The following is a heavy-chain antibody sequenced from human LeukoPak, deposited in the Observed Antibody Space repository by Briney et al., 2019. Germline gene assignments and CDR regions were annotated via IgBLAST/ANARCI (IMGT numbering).Heavy chain of an antibody. CDR3: ARGGITMVRGVTPAPDY. Sequence: ASVKVSCKASGCTFTSYGISWVRQAPGQGLEWMGWISAYNGNTNYAQKLQGRVTMTTDTSTSTAYMELRSLRSDDTAVYYCARGGITMVRGVTPAPDYWGQGTLVTVSS. V-gene: IGHV1-18*04. J-gene: IGHJ4*02. CDR2: ISAYNGNT. D-gene: IGHD3-10*01. CDR1: GCTFTSYG.